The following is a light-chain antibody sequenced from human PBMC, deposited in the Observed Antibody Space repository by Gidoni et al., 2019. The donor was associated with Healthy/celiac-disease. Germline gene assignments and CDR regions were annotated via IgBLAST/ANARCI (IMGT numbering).Light chain of an antibody. CDR3: QSYDSSLSGL. V-gene: IGLV1-40*01. J-gene: IGLJ2*01. CDR2: GNT. CDR1: RSNIGAGYD. Sequence: QSVLTQPPSVSGAPGQRVTISCTGSRSNIGAGYDVHWYQQLPGTAPKLLIYGNTNRPSVVPDRFSGSKSGTSASLAITGLQAEDEADYYCQSYDSSLSGLFGGGTKLTVL.